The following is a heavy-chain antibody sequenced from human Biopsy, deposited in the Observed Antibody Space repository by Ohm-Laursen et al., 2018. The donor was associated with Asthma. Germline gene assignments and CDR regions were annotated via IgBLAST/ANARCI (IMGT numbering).Heavy chain of an antibody. CDR2: IYYSGRT. Sequence: SETLSLTCIVSGDAMSTCGSYWGWIRQSPGKVLEWIGSIYYSGRTYYNPSLESRVTISANTSKNHFSLKGTFVTAADTAVYYCARAVSSSSYWYFDLWGRGDLVTVSS. D-gene: IGHD6-6*01. CDR3: ARAVSSSSYWYFDL. V-gene: IGHV4-39*02. J-gene: IGHJ2*01. CDR1: GDAMSTCGSY.